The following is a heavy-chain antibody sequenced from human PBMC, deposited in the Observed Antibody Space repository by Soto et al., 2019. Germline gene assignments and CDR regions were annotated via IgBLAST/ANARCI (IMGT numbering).Heavy chain of an antibody. CDR3: AKDKSPRGYYDILTGHSSSAPYGTDV. V-gene: IGHV3-23*01. D-gene: IGHD3-9*01. CDR1: GFTFSSYA. J-gene: IGHJ6*02. CDR2: ISGSGTTA. Sequence: SLRLSCAASGFTFSSYAMSWVRQAPGKGLEWVSAISGSGTTAYYADSVKGRFTISRDNSKNTLYLQMNSLRAEDTAVYYCAKDKSPRGYYDILTGHSSSAPYGTDVWGQGTTVTVSS.